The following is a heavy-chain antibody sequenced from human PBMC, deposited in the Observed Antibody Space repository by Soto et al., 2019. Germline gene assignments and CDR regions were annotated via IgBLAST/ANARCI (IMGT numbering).Heavy chain of an antibody. CDR3: ASLGILTGYPRWFDP. CDR2: IYYSGST. Sequence: SETLSLTCTVSGGSISSYYWSWIRQPPGKGLEWIGYIYYSGSTNYNPPLKRRVTISVDTSKNQFSLKLSSVTAADTAVYYCASLGILTGYPRWFDPWGQGTLVTVSS. CDR1: GGSISSYY. J-gene: IGHJ5*02. V-gene: IGHV4-59*08. D-gene: IGHD3-9*01.